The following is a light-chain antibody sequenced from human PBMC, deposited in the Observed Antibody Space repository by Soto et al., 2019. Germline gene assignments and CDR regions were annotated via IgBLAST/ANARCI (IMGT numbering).Light chain of an antibody. CDR3: SSFRSTTTL. Sequence: QSALTQPASVSGSPGQSITISCTGTSSDIGGYNYVSWYQQHPGKAPKLMIYEVSNRPSGVSNRFPGSKSGNTASLTISGLQAEDEADYYCSSFRSTTTLFGGGTKLTVL. J-gene: IGLJ2*01. CDR1: SSDIGGYNY. V-gene: IGLV2-14*01. CDR2: EVS.